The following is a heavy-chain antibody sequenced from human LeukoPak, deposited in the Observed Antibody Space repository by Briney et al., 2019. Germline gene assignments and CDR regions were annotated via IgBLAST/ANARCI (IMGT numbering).Heavy chain of an antibody. CDR3: ARTKKDIVVVPVFDP. Sequence: PSETLSLTCTVSGGSISSGGYYWSWIRQHPGKGLEWIGYIYYSGSTYYNPSLKSRVTISVDTSKNQFSLKLSSVTAADTAVYYCARTKKDIVVVPVFDPWGQGTLVTVSS. D-gene: IGHD2-2*01. V-gene: IGHV4-31*03. J-gene: IGHJ5*02. CDR1: GGSISSGGYY. CDR2: IYYSGST.